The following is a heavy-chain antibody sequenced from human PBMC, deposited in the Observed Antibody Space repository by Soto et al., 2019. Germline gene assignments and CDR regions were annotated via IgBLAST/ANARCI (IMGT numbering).Heavy chain of an antibody. Sequence: EVQLSESGGGLVQPGGSQRLSCAASGFPFNTYAMTWVRQAPGKDLEWVSAISVSGDKTYYAESVRGRFAISRDNSQNILFLQMNGLRAEDTALYYCARKIYHRFAPWGQGTLVIVSS. D-gene: IGHD2-2*01. CDR1: GFPFNTYA. J-gene: IGHJ5*02. CDR3: ARKIYHRFAP. CDR2: ISVSGDKT. V-gene: IGHV3-23*01.